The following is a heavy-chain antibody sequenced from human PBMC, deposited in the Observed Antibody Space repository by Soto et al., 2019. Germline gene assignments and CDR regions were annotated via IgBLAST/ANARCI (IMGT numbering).Heavy chain of an antibody. Sequence: GGSLRLSCAASGFTFSSYGMHWVRQAPGKGLEWVAVISYDGSNKYYADSVKGRFTISRDNSKNTLYLQMNSLRAEDTAVYYCARSFGVAAAGPFDYWGQGTLVTVSS. CDR1: GFTFSSYG. CDR2: ISYDGSNK. J-gene: IGHJ4*02. CDR3: ARSFGVAAAGPFDY. D-gene: IGHD6-13*01. V-gene: IGHV3-30*03.